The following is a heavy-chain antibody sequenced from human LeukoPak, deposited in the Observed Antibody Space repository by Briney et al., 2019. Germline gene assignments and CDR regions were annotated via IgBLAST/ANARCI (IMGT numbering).Heavy chain of an antibody. J-gene: IGHJ4*02. Sequence: GGSLRLSCAASGFTFTKYWMTWVRQAPGKGLEWVANIKQDGSEKFYMDSVKGRFTVSRDNAKNSLDLQINSLGAEDTAVYYCARGLDCRSTSCYLDNWGQGTLVTVSS. CDR1: GFTFTKYW. D-gene: IGHD2-2*01. CDR2: IKQDGSEK. V-gene: IGHV3-7*01. CDR3: ARGLDCRSTSCYLDN.